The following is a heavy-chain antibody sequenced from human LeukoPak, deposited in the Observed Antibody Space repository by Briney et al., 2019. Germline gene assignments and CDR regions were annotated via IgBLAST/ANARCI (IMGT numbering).Heavy chain of an antibody. V-gene: IGHV3-66*01. Sequence: AGGSLRLSCAASGFAVSSSYMSWVRQAPGKGLEWVSVIYTGGSTYYADSVKGRFTISRDNSKNTVYLQMNSLRADDTAIYYCAIDRYYYDSSGYYYGYFDHWGQGSLVAVSS. CDR1: GFAVSSSY. CDR3: AIDRYYYDSSGYYYGYFDH. J-gene: IGHJ4*02. CDR2: IYTGGST. D-gene: IGHD3-22*01.